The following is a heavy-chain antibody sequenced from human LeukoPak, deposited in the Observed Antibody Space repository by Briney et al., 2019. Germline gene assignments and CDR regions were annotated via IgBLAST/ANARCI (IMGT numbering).Heavy chain of an antibody. CDR3: ARDHYYYDSSGPIWAY. D-gene: IGHD3-22*01. V-gene: IGHV1-69*13. CDR2: IIPIFGTA. CDR1: GGTFSSYA. J-gene: IGHJ4*02. Sequence: ASVKVSCKASGGTFSSYAISWVRQAPGQGLEWMGGIIPIFGTANYAQKFQGRVTTTADESTSTAYMELSSLRSEDTAVYYCARDHYYYDSSGPIWAYWGQGTLVTVSS.